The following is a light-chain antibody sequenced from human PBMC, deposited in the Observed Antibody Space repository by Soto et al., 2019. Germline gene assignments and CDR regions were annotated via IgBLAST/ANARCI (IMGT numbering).Light chain of an antibody. V-gene: IGLV2-14*01. J-gene: IGLJ3*02. CDR3: DSYTSSSRV. CDR2: EVT. CDR1: SSDVGAYNY. Sequence: QSAVTQPASVSGSRGQSITISCTGTSSDVGAYNYVSWYQQHPGKAPKLIIYEVTNRPSGVSDRFSASKSGNTASLTISGLQAEDEADYYCDSYTSSSRVFGGGTKVTVL.